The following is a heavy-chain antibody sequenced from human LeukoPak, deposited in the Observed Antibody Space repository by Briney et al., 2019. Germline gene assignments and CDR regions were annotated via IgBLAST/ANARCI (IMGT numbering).Heavy chain of an antibody. CDR3: AALYSSGWRPFDY. CDR2: IAVGSGNT. CDR1: GFTFTSSA. D-gene: IGHD6-19*01. J-gene: IGHJ4*02. V-gene: IGHV1-58*01. Sequence: GASVKVSCKASGFTFTSSAVQWVRQARGQRLEWIGWIAVGSGNTNYAQKFQERVTITRDMSTSTAYMELSSLRSEDTAVYYCAALYSSGWRPFDYWGQGTLVTVSS.